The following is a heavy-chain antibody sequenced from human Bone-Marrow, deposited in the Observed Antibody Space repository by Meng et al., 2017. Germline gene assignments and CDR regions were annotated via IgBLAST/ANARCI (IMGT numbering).Heavy chain of an antibody. CDR2: IHHSGTT. CDR1: SYSISGGYF. D-gene: IGHD3-22*01. J-gene: IGHJ3*01. CDR3: ARLQRISLTVVL. V-gene: IGHV4-38-2*02. Sequence: SETLSLTCTASSYSISGGYFWGWIRQPPGKGLEWIGHIHHSGTTYYNPSLTSRLTITPDTSKNQISLTLSSVTAADTAVYYCARLQRISLTVVLWGQGTRVTVSS.